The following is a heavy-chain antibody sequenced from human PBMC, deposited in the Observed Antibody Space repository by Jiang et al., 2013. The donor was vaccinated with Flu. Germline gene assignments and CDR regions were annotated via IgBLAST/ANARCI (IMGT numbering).Heavy chain of an antibody. CDR3: ASGNDGDYPQFFDY. D-gene: IGHD4-17*01. CDR2: ISHIGVKT. V-gene: IGHV3-23*01. J-gene: IGHJ4*02. CDR1: GFTFRKYA. Sequence: VQLLESGGNLVQPGGSLRLSCATSGFTFRKYAMSWVRQGPGKGLEWVSSISHIGVKTYYADSVRGRFTISRDNSKNTLYLQLNSLRAEDTAVYYCASGNDGDYPQFFDYWGPGNPGHRLL.